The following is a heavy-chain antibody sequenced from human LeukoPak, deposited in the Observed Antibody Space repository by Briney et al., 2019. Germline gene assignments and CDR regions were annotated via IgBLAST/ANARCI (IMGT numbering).Heavy chain of an antibody. CDR3: AKDQGVGELVYYYYYYGMDV. J-gene: IGHJ6*02. D-gene: IGHD3-10*01. CDR2: ISASGGGT. V-gene: IGHV3-23*01. CDR1: GFTFSSYA. Sequence: GGSLRLSCAASGFTFSSYAMSWVRQAPGKGLEWVSTISASGGGTYYADSVKGRFTISRDNSKNMVYLQMNSLRAEDTAGYYCAKDQGVGELVYYYYYYGMDVWGQGTTVTVS.